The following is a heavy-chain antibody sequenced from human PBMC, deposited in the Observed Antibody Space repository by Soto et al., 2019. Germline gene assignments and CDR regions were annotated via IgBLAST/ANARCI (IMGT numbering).Heavy chain of an antibody. D-gene: IGHD3-9*01. V-gene: IGHV4-39*07. Sequence: PSETLSLTCTVSGGSISSSSYYWGWIRQPPGKGLEWIGSIYYSGSTYYNPSLKSRVTISVDTSKNQFSLKLSSVTAADTAVYYCARSHDILTGFSYPHFVYWGQGTLVNVSS. CDR1: GGSISSSSYY. J-gene: IGHJ4*02. CDR3: ARSHDILTGFSYPHFVY. CDR2: IYYSGST.